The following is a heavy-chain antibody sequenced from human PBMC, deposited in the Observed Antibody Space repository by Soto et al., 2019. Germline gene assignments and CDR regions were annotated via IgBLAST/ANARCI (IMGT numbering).Heavy chain of an antibody. CDR2: ISAYNGNT. CDR1: GYTFTSYG. CDR3: ARDCVTIFGVMSGYFDL. Sequence: GASVKVSFKASGYTFTSYGISWVRQAPGQGLEWMGWISAYNGNTNYAQKLQGRVTMTTDTSTSTAYMELRSLRSDDTAVYYCARDCVTIFGVMSGYFDLWGRGTLVTVSS. V-gene: IGHV1-18*01. D-gene: IGHD3-3*01. J-gene: IGHJ2*01.